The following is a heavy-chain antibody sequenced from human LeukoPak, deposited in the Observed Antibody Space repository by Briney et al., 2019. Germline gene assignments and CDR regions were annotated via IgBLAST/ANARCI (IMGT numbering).Heavy chain of an antibody. J-gene: IGHJ4*02. CDR2: IKEDGSEI. CDR1: GFTFTTYW. Sequence: GGSLRLSCAASGFTFTTYWMSWVRQAPEKGLEWVANIKEDGSEIYYEDSVKGRFTISRDNAENSLYLQMDSLRAEDTAVYYCARSVSDFDYWGQGTLVTVSS. V-gene: IGHV3-7*01. CDR3: ARSVSDFDY. D-gene: IGHD6-19*01.